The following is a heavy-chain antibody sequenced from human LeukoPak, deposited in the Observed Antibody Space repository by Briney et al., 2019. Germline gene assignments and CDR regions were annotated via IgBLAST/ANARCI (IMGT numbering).Heavy chain of an antibody. CDR1: GLTFSSHW. J-gene: IGHJ4*02. D-gene: IGHD1-26*01. Sequence: GGSLRLSCAASGLTFSSHWMHWVRQAPGKGLVWVSRITNDGSSTTYADSVKGRFTISRDNAKNSLYLQMNSLRAEDTAVYYCARVLGGGSLDYWGQGTLVTVSS. V-gene: IGHV3-74*01. CDR3: ARVLGGGSLDY. CDR2: ITNDGSST.